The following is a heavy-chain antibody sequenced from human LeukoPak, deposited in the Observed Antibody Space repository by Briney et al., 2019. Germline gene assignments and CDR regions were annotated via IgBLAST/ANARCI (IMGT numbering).Heavy chain of an antibody. Sequence: TGGSLRLSCAASGFTFNTYAMNWVRQAPGKGLEWVAVIWYDGSNEYYADSVKGRFTISRDNSKNTLYLQMNSLRAEDSAVYFCARDSASIAAAVYWYFDLWGRGTLVTVSS. V-gene: IGHV3-33*01. CDR2: IWYDGSNE. D-gene: IGHD6-13*01. J-gene: IGHJ2*01. CDR3: ARDSASIAAAVYWYFDL. CDR1: GFTFNTYA.